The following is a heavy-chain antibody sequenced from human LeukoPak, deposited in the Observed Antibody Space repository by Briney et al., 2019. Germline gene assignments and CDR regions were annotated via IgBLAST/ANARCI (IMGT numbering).Heavy chain of an antibody. D-gene: IGHD2-2*03. J-gene: IGHJ4*02. V-gene: IGHV1-69*06. CDR1: GYTFTSYG. Sequence: ASVKVSCKASGYTFTSYGISWVRQAPGQGLEWMGGIIPIFGTANYAQKFQGRVTITADKSTSTAYMELSSLRSEDTAVYYCATGYCSSTSCYFNFDYWGQGTLVTVSS. CDR3: ATGYCSSTSCYFNFDY. CDR2: IIPIFGTA.